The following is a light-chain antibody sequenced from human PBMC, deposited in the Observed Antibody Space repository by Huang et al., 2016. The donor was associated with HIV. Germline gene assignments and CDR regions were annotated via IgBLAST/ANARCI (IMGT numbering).Light chain of an antibody. J-gene: IGKJ3*01. CDR2: GAS. CDR3: QQYNKWPLFT. V-gene: IGKV3-15*01. CDR1: QNVSSD. Sequence: VMTQSPVTLSVSPGERATLSCRARQNVSSDLAWYQHRPGHPPRLLMYGASTRATGFPARFSGSGSGTEFTLTISSLQSEDFAVYYCQQYNKWPLFTFGPGTKVDIK.